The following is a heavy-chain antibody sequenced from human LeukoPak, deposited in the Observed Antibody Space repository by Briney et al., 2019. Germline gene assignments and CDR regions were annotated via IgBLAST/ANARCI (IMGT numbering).Heavy chain of an antibody. Sequence: GRSLRLSCAASGFTFSSYAVHWVRQAPGKGLEWVAVISYDGSNKYYADSVKGRFTISRDNSKNTLYLQMNSLRAEDTAVYYCARLGGHSYAFDYWGQGTLVTVSS. CDR2: ISYDGSNK. V-gene: IGHV3-30*04. J-gene: IGHJ4*02. CDR1: GFTFSSYA. D-gene: IGHD5-18*01. CDR3: ARLGGHSYAFDY.